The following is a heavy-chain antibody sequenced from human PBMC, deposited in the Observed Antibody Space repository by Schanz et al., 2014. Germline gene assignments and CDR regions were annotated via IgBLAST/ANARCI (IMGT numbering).Heavy chain of an antibody. CDR1: GLIFSTYT. J-gene: IGHJ4*01. CDR2: ISFSGNTI. CDR3: ARVEFSSSPGY. D-gene: IGHD6-19*01. Sequence: EVQLVESGGGLVRPGGSLRLSCTTSGLIFSTYTLNWVRQAPGKGLEWISYISFSGNTIYYADSVKGRFTISRDNAKNSLYLQMNSLRDEDTAVYYCARVEFSSSPGYWGQGTRVTVSS. V-gene: IGHV3-48*02.